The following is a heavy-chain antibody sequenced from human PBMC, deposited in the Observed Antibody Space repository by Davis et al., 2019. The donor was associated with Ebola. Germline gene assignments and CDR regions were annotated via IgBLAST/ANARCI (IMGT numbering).Heavy chain of an antibody. CDR3: AKDYSSAWYSFIMGGRLGQRDPQKEAGALDV. CDR1: GFSFDDYA. V-gene: IGHV3-9*01. J-gene: IGHJ6*04. CDR2: ISRNSGSI. D-gene: IGHD6-19*01. Sequence: SLKISCAASGFSFDDYAMHWVRQAPGKGLEWVSSISRNSGSIGYADSVKGRFTISRDNAKNSLYLQMNSLRAEDTALYYCAKDYSSAWYSFIMGGRLGQRDPQKEAGALDVWGKGTTVTVSS.